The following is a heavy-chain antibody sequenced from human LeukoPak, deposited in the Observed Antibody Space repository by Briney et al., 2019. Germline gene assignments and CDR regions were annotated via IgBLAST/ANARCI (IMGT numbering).Heavy chain of an antibody. Sequence: GGSLRLSCAASGFTFSNYAMHWVRQAPGKGLEWVAVISFDGSNEYYADSVRGRFTVSRDNSKNTMFLQMNSLRSEDTALYRCAREYCGRECYSGVDFWGQGTLVTVSS. CDR3: AREYCGRECYSGVDF. CDR1: GFTFSNYA. V-gene: IGHV3-30*04. D-gene: IGHD2-21*01. CDR2: ISFDGSNE. J-gene: IGHJ4*02.